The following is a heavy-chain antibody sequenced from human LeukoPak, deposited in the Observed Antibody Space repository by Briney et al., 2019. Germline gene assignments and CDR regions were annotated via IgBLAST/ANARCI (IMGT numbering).Heavy chain of an antibody. D-gene: IGHD1-1*01. Sequence: GGSLRLSCAASGFAFSSYSMNWVRQVPGKGLEWVSYISSSSSTIYYADSVKGRFTISRDNAKNSLYLQMNSLRAEDTAVYYCARGYNWNDYYYYGMDVWGQGTTVTVSS. CDR3: ARGYNWNDYYYYGMDV. J-gene: IGHJ6*02. CDR1: GFAFSSYS. V-gene: IGHV3-48*04. CDR2: ISSSSSTI.